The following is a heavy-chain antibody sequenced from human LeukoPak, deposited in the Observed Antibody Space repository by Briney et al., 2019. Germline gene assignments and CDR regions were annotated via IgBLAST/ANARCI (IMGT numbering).Heavy chain of an antibody. J-gene: IGHJ4*02. D-gene: IGHD3-10*01. CDR1: GFTFSSYA. V-gene: IGHV3-23*01. CDR2: ISGSDGST. Sequence: GGSLRLSCAASGFTFSSYAMSWVRQAPGKGLEWASTISGSDGSTYYADSVKGRFTISRDNSENTLYLQINSLRAEDTAVYYCAKLNYGQFDYWGQGTLVTVSS. CDR3: AKLNYGQFDY.